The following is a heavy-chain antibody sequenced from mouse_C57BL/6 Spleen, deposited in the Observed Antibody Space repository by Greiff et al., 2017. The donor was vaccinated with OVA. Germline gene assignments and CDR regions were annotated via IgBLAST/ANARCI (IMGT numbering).Heavy chain of an antibody. Sequence: VQLQQSGAELARPGASVKLSCKASGYTFTSYGISWVKQRTGQGLEWIGEIYPRSGNTYYNEKFKGKATLTADKSSSTAYMELRSLTSEDSAVYFCARPGDYDVDYWGQGTSVTVSS. CDR2: IYPRSGNT. CDR3: ARPGDYDVDY. J-gene: IGHJ4*01. D-gene: IGHD2-4*01. V-gene: IGHV1-81*01. CDR1: GYTFTSYG.